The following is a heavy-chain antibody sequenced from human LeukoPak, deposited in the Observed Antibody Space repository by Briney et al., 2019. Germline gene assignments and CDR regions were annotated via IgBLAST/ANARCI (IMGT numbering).Heavy chain of an antibody. CDR2: ISSDGGTT. J-gene: IGHJ5*02. Sequence: GGSLRLSFLASGFTFSSGSLHWVRQAPGKGLEYISAISSDGGTTYYADSVEGRFTISRDNSKNTLHLQMSSLRPEDTAVYYCVATGTTSATWGLGTLVTVSS. D-gene: IGHD1-1*01. CDR1: GFTFSSGS. V-gene: IGHV3-64D*09. CDR3: VATGTTSAT.